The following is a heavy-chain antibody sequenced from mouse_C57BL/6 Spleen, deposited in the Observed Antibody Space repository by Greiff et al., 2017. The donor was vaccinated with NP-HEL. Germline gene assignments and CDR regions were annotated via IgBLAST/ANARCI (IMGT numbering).Heavy chain of an antibody. V-gene: IGHV1-15*01. D-gene: IGHD1-1*01. CDR3: TRCSIYYYGSSPPFDY. Sequence: VQLQQSGAELVRPGASVTLSCKASGYTFTDYEMHWVKQTPVHGLEWIGAIDPETGGTAYNQKFKGKAILTADKSSSTAYMELRSLTSEDSAVYYCTRCSIYYYGSSPPFDYWGQGTTLTVSS. CDR1: GYTFTDYE. CDR2: IDPETGGT. J-gene: IGHJ2*01.